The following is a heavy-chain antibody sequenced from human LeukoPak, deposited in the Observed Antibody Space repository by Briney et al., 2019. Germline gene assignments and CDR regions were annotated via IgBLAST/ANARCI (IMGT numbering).Heavy chain of an antibody. Sequence: SETLSLTCAVYGGSFSDYYWTWIRQPPGKGLEWIGEINLRGSTHYNPSLKSRVTISVDTSKKQFSLKLSSVTATDTAVYYCATYSTGFDIWGQGTVVTGSS. D-gene: IGHD6-19*01. V-gene: IGHV4-34*01. CDR1: GGSFSDYY. J-gene: IGHJ3*02. CDR3: ATYSTGFDI. CDR2: INLRGST.